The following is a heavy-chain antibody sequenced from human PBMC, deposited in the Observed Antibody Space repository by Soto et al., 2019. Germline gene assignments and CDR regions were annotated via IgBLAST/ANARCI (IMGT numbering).Heavy chain of an antibody. CDR2: IYPADTDT. CDR3: ARTYRDSWYDNAMDV. CDR1: GYTFTNNW. Sequence: PGESLKISCKASGYTFTNNWIGWVRQMPGKGLEWMGIIYPADTDTRYSPSFQGQVTISADKSIRTAYLQWSSRKASDTAIYYCARTYRDSWYDNAMDVWGQESTLTVSS. D-gene: IGHD6-13*01. V-gene: IGHV5-51*01. J-gene: IGHJ6*02.